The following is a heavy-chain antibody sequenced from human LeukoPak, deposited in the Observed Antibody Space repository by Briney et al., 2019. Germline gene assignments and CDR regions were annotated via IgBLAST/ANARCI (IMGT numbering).Heavy chain of an antibody. Sequence: PSETLSLTCNVSGASVNTRGFCLHWIRQPPGKGLEWLGCKYPTGGAYYNPSLKSRLAISVDWSNNQFSLTVTSVIAADTAVYYCARHLEYYDVLTGFDPWGQGTLVTVSS. CDR2: KYPTGGA. V-gene: IGHV4-30-2*01. CDR3: ARHLEYYDVLTGFDP. CDR1: GASVNTRGFC. J-gene: IGHJ5*02. D-gene: IGHD3-9*01.